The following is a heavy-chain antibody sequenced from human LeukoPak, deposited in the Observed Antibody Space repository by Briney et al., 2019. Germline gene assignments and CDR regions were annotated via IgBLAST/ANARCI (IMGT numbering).Heavy chain of an antibody. CDR3: ARDYAFDI. CDR1: GASISSSY. J-gene: IGHJ3*02. V-gene: IGHV4-59*01. Sequence: PSETLSLTCTVPGASISSSYWSWIRQPPGKGLEWIGYIYYIGSTNYNPSLKSRVTISVDTSKNQFSLKLSSVTAADTAVYYCARDYAFDIWGQGTMVTVSS. CDR2: IYYIGST.